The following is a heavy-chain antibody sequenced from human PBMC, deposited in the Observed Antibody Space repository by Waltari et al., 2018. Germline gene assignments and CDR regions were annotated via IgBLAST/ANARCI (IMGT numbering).Heavy chain of an antibody. J-gene: IGHJ4*02. D-gene: IGHD2-2*01. CDR2: IWCDGSDK. CDR3: ARKTSALYFDY. V-gene: IGHV3-33*08. Sequence: QVQLVESGGGVVQPGRSLRLSCAASGFSFSSYGMHWVRQAPGKGLGWVAVIWCDGSDKYYADAGKGRFTISRDNSKNTLYLQMNSLRAEDTAVYYCARKTSALYFDYWGQGALVTVSS. CDR1: GFSFSSYG.